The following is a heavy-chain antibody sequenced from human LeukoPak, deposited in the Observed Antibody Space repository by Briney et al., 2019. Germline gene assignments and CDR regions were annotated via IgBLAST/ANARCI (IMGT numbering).Heavy chain of an antibody. CDR1: GSTFTSYY. CDR3: ARAYCGGDCYSRGTGGDY. D-gene: IGHD2-21*02. J-gene: IGHJ4*02. V-gene: IGHV1-46*01. CDR2: INANGGGT. Sequence: ASVKLSCTATGSTFTSYYMHWERHATGQALERMGIINANGGGTSNAQNVQGRVTMTRDTSTSTVYMELSSLRSEDTAVYYCARAYCGGDCYSRGTGGDYWGQGTLVTVSS.